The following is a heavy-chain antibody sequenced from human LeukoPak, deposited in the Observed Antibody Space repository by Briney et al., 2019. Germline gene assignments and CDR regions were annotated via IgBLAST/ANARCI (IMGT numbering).Heavy chain of an antibody. V-gene: IGHV3-66*04. CDR2: IYSGGST. CDR3: APHPSSGYYAY. J-gene: IGHJ4*02. D-gene: IGHD3-22*01. CDR1: GFTVSSNY. Sequence: PGGSLRLSCAASGFTVSSNYMSWVRQAPGKGLEWVSVIYSGGSTYYADSVKGRFTISRDNSKNTLYLQMNSLRAEDTAVYYCAPHPSSGYYAYWGQGTLVTVSS.